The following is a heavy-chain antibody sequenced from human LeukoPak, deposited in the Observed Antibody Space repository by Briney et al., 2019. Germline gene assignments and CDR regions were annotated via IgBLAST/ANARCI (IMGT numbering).Heavy chain of an antibody. CDR3: ARHGNYYDSSGYYTASYYYMDV. CDR2: IYTSGST. D-gene: IGHD3-22*01. J-gene: IGHJ6*03. CDR1: GGSISSYY. V-gene: IGHV4-4*09. Sequence: SETLSLTCTASGGSISSYYWSWIRQPPGKGLEWIGYIYTSGSTNYNPSLKSRVTISVDTSKNQFSLKLSSVTAADTAVYYCARHGNYYDSSGYYTASYYYMDVWGKGTTVTVSS.